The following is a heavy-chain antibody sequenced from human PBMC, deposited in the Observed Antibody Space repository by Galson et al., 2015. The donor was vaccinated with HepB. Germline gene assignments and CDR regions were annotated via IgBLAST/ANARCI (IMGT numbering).Heavy chain of an antibody. CDR3: AKDPGGTGYFDY. CDR1: GSTFSSYA. D-gene: IGHD2-15*01. J-gene: IGHJ4*02. CDR2: ISGGGST. V-gene: IGHV3-23*01. Sequence: SLRLSCAASGSTFSSYAMSWVRRAPGKGLEWVSAISGGGSTYYADSVKGRFTISRDNSKNTLYLQMNSLRAEDTAVYYCAKDPGGTGYFDYWGQGTLVTVSS.